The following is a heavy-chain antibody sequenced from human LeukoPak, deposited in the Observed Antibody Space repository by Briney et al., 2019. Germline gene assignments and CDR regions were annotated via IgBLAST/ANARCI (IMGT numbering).Heavy chain of an antibody. V-gene: IGHV3-23*01. J-gene: IGHJ4*02. CDR2: ISGSGSGT. Sequence: GGSLRLSCAASGFTFSSYGMSWVRQAPGKGLEWVSGISGSGSGTYYADSVKGRFTISRDNSKNTLYLQMNSLRAEDTAVYYCAKGSGYSYGYFDYWGQGTLVTVSS. CDR3: AKGSGYSYGYFDY. CDR1: GFTFSSYG. D-gene: IGHD5-18*01.